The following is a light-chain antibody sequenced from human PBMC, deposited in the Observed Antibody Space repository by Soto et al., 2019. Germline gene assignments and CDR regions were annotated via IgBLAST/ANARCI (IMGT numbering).Light chain of an antibody. CDR2: DAS. Sequence: DIRMTQSPSSLSASLGDRVTITCQASQDTVNFLNWYQQKPGNAPKLLIYDASNLERGVPSRFSGSGSGTHFTFTTSSLQPEDIATYYCQQYENLPLTFGGGTKVDIK. CDR3: QQYENLPLT. J-gene: IGKJ4*01. CDR1: QDTVNF. V-gene: IGKV1-33*01.